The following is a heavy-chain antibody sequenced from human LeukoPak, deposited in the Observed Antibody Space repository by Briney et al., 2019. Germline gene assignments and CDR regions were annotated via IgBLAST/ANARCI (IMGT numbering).Heavy chain of an antibody. Sequence: GGSLRLSCAASGFTFSSYGMHWVRQAPGKGLEWVAVISYDGSNKYYADSVKGRFTISRDNSKNTLYLQMNSLRAEDTAVYYCAKDYSIAVAGHRSDYWGQGTLVTVSS. CDR2: ISYDGSNK. V-gene: IGHV3-30*18. CDR1: GFTFSSYG. CDR3: AKDYSIAVAGHRSDY. D-gene: IGHD6-19*01. J-gene: IGHJ4*02.